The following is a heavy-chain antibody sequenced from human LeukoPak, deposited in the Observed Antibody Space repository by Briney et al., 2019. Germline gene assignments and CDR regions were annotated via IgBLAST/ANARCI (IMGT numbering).Heavy chain of an antibody. CDR3: SRDRLGGLDL. CDR1: GFDFSTYA. CDR2: ISTMSNYI. Sequence: GGSLRLSCAASGFDFSTYAINWVRQAPGKGLEWVSSISTMSNYIFYGDSVKGRFTISRDNAKDSVYLQMTSLRPEDTAVYYCSRDRLGGLDLWGQGTLVTVSS. V-gene: IGHV3-21*01. D-gene: IGHD5-12*01. J-gene: IGHJ5*02.